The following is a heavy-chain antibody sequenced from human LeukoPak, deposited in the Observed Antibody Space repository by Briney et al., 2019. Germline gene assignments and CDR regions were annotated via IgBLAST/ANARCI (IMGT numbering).Heavy chain of an antibody. D-gene: IGHD2-15*01. V-gene: IGHV3-33*01. CDR1: GFIFSSYG. Sequence: GRSLRLSCAASGFIFSSYGMHWVRQAPGKGLEWVAVIWYDGSNKHYADSVKGRFTISRDNSKNTVYLQMNSLRAEETAVYYCARGLAYCSGGSCSQAYWGQGTLVTVSS. CDR2: IWYDGSNK. CDR3: ARGLAYCSGGSCSQAY. J-gene: IGHJ4*02.